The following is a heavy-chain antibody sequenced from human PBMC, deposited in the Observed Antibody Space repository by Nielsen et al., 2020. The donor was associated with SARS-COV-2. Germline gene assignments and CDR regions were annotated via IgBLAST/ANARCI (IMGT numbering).Heavy chain of an antibody. V-gene: IGHV4-59*01. Sequence: GSLRLSCTVSGGSISSYYWSWIRQPPGKGLEWIGYIYYSGSTNYNPSLKSRVTISVDTSKNQFSLKLSSVTAADTAVYYCARDQGGSYYSRYFDYWGQGTLVTVSS. D-gene: IGHD1-26*01. CDR3: ARDQGGSYYSRYFDY. J-gene: IGHJ4*02. CDR1: GGSISSYY. CDR2: IYYSGST.